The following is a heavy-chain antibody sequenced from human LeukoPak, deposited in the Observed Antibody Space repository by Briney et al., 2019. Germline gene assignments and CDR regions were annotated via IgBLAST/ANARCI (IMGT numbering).Heavy chain of an antibody. CDR2: INPNSGGT. V-gene: IGHV1-2*02. Sequence: ASVKVSCKACGYTFTGYYMHWVRQAPGQGLEWMGWINPNSGGTNYAQKFQGRVTMTRDTSISTAYMELSRLRSDDTAVYYCAREGLLSGSYNFDYWGQGTLVTVSS. J-gene: IGHJ4*02. CDR1: GYTFTGYY. D-gene: IGHD1-26*01. CDR3: AREGLLSGSYNFDY.